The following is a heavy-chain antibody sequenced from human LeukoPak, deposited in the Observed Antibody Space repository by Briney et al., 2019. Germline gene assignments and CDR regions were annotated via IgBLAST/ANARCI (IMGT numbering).Heavy chain of an antibody. V-gene: IGHV1-2*06. CDR3: ARGYSGYDFLFDY. J-gene: IGHJ4*02. CDR2: INPNSGGT. D-gene: IGHD5-12*01. Sequence: ASVKVSCKASGYTFTGYYMHWVRQAPGQGLEWMGRINPNSGGTNYAQKFQGRVTITRDTSASTAYMELSSLRSEDTAVYYCARGYSGYDFLFDYWGQGTLVTVSS. CDR1: GYTFTGYY.